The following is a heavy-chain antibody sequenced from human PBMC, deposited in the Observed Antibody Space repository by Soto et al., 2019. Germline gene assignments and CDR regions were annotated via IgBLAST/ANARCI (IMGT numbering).Heavy chain of an antibody. D-gene: IGHD2-15*01. V-gene: IGHV1-18*04. CDR2: ISAYNGNT. J-gene: IGHJ6*02. CDR1: GYTFTTYS. Sequence: ASVKVSCRASGYTFTTYSITWVRQAPGQGLEWMGWISAYNGNTNYAQKFQGRVTMTTDTSTSTAYMELRSLRSDDTAVYYCASDVIVVVAGPAEYYYGMDGSRQGTTFAV. CDR3: ASDVIVVVAGPAEYYYGMDG.